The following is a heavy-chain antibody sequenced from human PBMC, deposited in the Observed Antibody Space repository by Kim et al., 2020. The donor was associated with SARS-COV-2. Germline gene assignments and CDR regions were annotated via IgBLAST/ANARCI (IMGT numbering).Heavy chain of an antibody. D-gene: IGHD2-8*01. J-gene: IGHJ3*02. CDR3: ATKTLYAIQPQRDAFDI. V-gene: IGHV1-24*01. Sequence: FQGRVTMTEDTSTDTAYMELSSLRSEDTAVYYCATKTLYAIQPQRDAFDIWGQGTMVTVSS.